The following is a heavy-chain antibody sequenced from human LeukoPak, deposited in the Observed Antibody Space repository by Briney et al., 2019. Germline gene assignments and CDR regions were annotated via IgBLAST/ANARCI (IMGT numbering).Heavy chain of an antibody. CDR1: GGSISSNNW. CDR3: ARVNINNWHSCDY. CDR2: IYHSGSP. Sequence: KPSETLSLTCAVSGGSISSNNWWGWVRQPPRKGLEWIGEIYHSGSPNYNPSLKSRVTISVDKSRNHFSLNLSSVTAADTAVYYCARVNINNWHSCDYWGQGTLVTVSS. J-gene: IGHJ4*02. D-gene: IGHD1-1*01. V-gene: IGHV4-4*02.